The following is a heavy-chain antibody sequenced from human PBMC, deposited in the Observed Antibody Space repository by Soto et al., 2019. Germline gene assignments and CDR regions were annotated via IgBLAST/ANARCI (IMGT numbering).Heavy chain of an antibody. D-gene: IGHD5-12*01. V-gene: IGHV4-31*03. J-gene: IGHJ5*02. CDR3: ARVPLAPIVATSAYGFDP. Sequence: LSLTCTVSGGSISRGGYYWSWIRQHPGKGLEWIRYIYYSGSTYYNPSLKRRGTISVDTSKNQFYLKLSSVTAADTAVYHCARVPLAPIVATSAYGFDPWGQGTLVTVSS. CDR1: GGSISRGGYY. CDR2: IYYSGST.